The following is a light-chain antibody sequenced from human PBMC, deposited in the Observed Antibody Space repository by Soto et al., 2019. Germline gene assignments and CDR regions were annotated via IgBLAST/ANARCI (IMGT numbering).Light chain of an antibody. Sequence: DIQMTQSPSSLSASVGDRVTITCQASQDTNNYLNWYQHKPGKAPKLLIYDASNLETGVPSRFSGSGSWTDFTFTITNLQLEDIATYYCQQYDNFPRFGQGTKVEIK. V-gene: IGKV1-33*01. CDR1: QDTNNY. CDR3: QQYDNFPR. CDR2: DAS. J-gene: IGKJ2*03.